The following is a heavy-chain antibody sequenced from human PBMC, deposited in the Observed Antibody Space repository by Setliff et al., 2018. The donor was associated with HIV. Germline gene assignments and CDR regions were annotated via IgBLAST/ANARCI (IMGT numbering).Heavy chain of an antibody. CDR1: GYAFRDYY. CDR3: AREITNYFDY. J-gene: IGHJ4*02. CDR2: FDPEDGET. D-gene: IGHD3-16*01. Sequence: RASVKVSCKASGYAFRDYYINWVQQAPGKGLEWMGGFDPEDGETIYAQKFQGRVTMTRDTSTSIAYMELRSLKSDDTAVYYCAREITNYFDYWGQGTLVTVSS. V-gene: IGHV1-24*01.